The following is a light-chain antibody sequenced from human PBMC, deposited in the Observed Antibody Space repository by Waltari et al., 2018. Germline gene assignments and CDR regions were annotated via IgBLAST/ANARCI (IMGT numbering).Light chain of an antibody. J-gene: IGLJ1*01. CDR1: SSDVGGYYF. CDR2: DVS. V-gene: IGLV2-11*01. Sequence: QSALTQPRSVSGSPGQSVTISCTGPSSDVGGYYFVSWYQQHPGKAPKLLIYDVSKRPSGVPDHFSGSKSGNTASLTISGLQAEDEADYFCCSYAGAYTLGVFGTGTKVTVL. CDR3: CSYAGAYTLGV.